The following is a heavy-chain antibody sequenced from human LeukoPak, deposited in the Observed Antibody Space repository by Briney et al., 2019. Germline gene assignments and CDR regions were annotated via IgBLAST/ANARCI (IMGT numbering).Heavy chain of an antibody. Sequence: GGSLRLSCAASGFTLSVYSMNWVRQAPGKGPEWVSCISTTSSYIYYADSVKGRFTISRDNAKNSLYLQMNSLRAEDTAVYYCARGLSSGWYYGPDYWGQGTLVTVSS. J-gene: IGHJ4*02. D-gene: IGHD6-19*01. V-gene: IGHV3-21*01. CDR3: ARGLSSGWYYGPDY. CDR2: ISTTSSYI. CDR1: GFTLSVYS.